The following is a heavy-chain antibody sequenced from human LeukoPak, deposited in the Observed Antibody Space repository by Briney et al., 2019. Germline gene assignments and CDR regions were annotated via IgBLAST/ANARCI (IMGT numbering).Heavy chain of an antibody. CDR2: ISYDGTNK. CDR1: RFTFSTYA. Sequence: PGGSLRLSCAASRFTFSTYAMHWVRQAPGKGLEWVAVISYDGTNKNYADSVKGRFTISRDNSKNTLYLQMNSLRAEDTAVYYCTRRPGYHDSSYLDYWGQGTLVTVSS. J-gene: IGHJ4*02. D-gene: IGHD3-22*01. V-gene: IGHV3-30*04. CDR3: TRRPGYHDSSYLDY.